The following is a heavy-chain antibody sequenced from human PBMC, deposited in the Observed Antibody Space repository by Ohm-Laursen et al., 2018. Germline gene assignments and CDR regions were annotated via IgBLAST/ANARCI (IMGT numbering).Heavy chain of an antibody. CDR1: GFTVGSNY. V-gene: IGHV3-53*01. D-gene: IGHD1-26*01. CDR2: IYTGGST. CDR3: AREELLAGYYYYGMDV. Sequence: SLRLSCAASGFTVGSNYMNWVRQAPGKGLEWVSVIYTGGSTYYADSVRGRFTISRDNSKNMLYLQMNSLGAEDTAVYYCAREELLAGYYYYGMDVWGQGTTVTVSS. J-gene: IGHJ6*02.